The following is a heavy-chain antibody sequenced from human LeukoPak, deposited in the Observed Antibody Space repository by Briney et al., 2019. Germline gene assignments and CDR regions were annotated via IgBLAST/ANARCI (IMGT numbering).Heavy chain of an antibody. Sequence: SGGSLRLSCAASGFTFSSYAMSWVRQAPGKGLEWVSAISGSGGSTYYADSVKGRFTISRDNSKNTLYLQMNSLRAEDTAVYYCAKHDGSGSYGFDYWGQGTLVTVSS. J-gene: IGHJ4*02. D-gene: IGHD3-10*01. CDR1: GFTFSSYA. CDR3: AKHDGSGSYGFDY. CDR2: ISGSGGST. V-gene: IGHV3-23*01.